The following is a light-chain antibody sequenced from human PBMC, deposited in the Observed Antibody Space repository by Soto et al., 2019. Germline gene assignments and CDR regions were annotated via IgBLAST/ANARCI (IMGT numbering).Light chain of an antibody. CDR2: EDN. CDR1: SSNIENNY. J-gene: IGLJ2*01. Sequence: QSVLTQPPSVSAAPGQTVTISCSGGSSNIENNYVSCYQHFPGTAPKLLIYEDNNRPSGIPDRFSGSKSGTSATLGITGLHTGDEADYYCVTWDGNLSAGVFGGGTKLTVL. V-gene: IGLV1-51*02. CDR3: VTWDGNLSAGV.